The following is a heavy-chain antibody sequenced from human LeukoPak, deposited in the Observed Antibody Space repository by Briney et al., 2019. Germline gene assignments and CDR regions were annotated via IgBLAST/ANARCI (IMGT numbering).Heavy chain of an antibody. V-gene: IGHV4-4*02. CDR3: PSSSSGWYFEN. D-gene: IGHD6-19*01. J-gene: IGHJ4*02. CDR2: IYHNNST. CDR1: GDSISSSNW. Sequence: PSEPLSLTCAVSGDSISSSNWWNCVRQPPGKGLEWIGEIYHNNSTHYNPSLKSRITISVHISKNQFSLKLSSVTASYTALYYCPSSSSGWYFENWGQGTLVNVSS.